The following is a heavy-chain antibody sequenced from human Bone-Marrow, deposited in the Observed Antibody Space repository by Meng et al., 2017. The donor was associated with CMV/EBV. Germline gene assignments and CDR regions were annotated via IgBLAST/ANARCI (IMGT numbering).Heavy chain of an antibody. CDR2: TYYRSKWYN. J-gene: IGHJ4*02. D-gene: IGHD2-2*01. CDR3: ARVRAVPDTYYFDY. Sequence: DSVSSNSADWNWIRQSPSRGLEWLGRTYYRSKWYNDYAVSVRSRITINPDTSKNQFSLQLNSVTPEDTAVYYCARVRAVPDTYYFDYWGQGTLVTVSS. CDR1: DSVSSNSAD. V-gene: IGHV6-1*01.